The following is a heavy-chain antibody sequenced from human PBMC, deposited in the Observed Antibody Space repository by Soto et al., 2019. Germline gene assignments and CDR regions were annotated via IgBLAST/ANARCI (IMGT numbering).Heavy chain of an antibody. CDR3: ARDLKKWPYYFDY. D-gene: IGHD5-12*01. Sequence: ASVKVSCTASGGTFSIYAISWVRQAPGQGLEWMGWISAYNGNTNYAQKLQGRVTMTTDTSTSTAYMELRSLRSDDTAVYYCARDLKKWPYYFDYWGQGTLVTVSS. CDR1: GGTFSIYA. V-gene: IGHV1-18*01. J-gene: IGHJ4*02. CDR2: ISAYNGNT.